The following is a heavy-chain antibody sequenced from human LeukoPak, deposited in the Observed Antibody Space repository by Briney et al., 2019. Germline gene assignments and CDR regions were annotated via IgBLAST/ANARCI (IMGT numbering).Heavy chain of an antibody. D-gene: IGHD3-16*01. CDR3: ARDPDSDNAWGWFDS. Sequence: PGGSLRLSCAASGFTFSRTWMSWVRHSPGEGLEWVANINGDGRGEYYVDPVKGRFTISRANARSSLFLQMNSLRGEDTAVYYCARDPDSDNAWGWFDSWGQGTVVTVSS. CDR1: GFTFSRTW. CDR2: INGDGRGE. V-gene: IGHV3-7*01. J-gene: IGHJ5*01.